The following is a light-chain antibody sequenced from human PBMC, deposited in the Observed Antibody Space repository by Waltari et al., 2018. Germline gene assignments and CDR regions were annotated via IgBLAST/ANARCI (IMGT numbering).Light chain of an antibody. V-gene: IGLV6-57*01. Sequence: NFMLTQPHSVSESPGKTVPISCPRSSGILPSNTVQSYQQRPGSSPTTVIYEDNQRPSGVPDRFSGSIDSSSNSASLTISGLKTEDEADYYCQSYDSSNQVFGGGTKLTVL. CDR3: QSYDSSNQV. CDR1: SGILPSNT. CDR2: EDN. J-gene: IGLJ2*01.